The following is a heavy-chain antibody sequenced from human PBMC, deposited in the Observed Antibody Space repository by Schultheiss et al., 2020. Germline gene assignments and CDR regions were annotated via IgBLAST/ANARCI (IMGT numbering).Heavy chain of an antibody. CDR2: ISYDGSNK. CDR1: GFTFSSYA. J-gene: IGHJ4*02. Sequence: GGSLRLSCAASGFTFSSYAMHWVRQAPGKGLEWVAVISYDGSNKYYADSVKGRFTISRDNSKNTLYLQMNSLRAEDTAVYYCARDPPPLYYYDSSGYYPDYWGQGTLVTVSS. CDR3: ARDPPPLYYYDSSGYYPDY. V-gene: IGHV3-30-3*01. D-gene: IGHD3-22*01.